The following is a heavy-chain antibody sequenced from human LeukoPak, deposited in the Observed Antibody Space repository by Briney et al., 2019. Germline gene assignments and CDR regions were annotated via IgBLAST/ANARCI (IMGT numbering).Heavy chain of an antibody. V-gene: IGHV3-7*01. J-gene: IGHJ3*02. CDR3: ATDYHVGGYTYNDAFDI. CDR1: GFTFSTYW. D-gene: IGHD5-18*01. Sequence: GGSLRLSCAASGFTFSTYWMTWVRQAPGKGLEWVANIKQDGSEKYYVDSVKGRFTISRDNAKNSLYLQMNSLRAEDTAVYYCATDYHVGGYTYNDAFDIWGQGTMVTVSS. CDR2: IKQDGSEK.